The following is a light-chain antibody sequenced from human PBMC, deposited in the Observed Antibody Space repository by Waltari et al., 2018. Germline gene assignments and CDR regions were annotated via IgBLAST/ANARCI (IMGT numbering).Light chain of an antibody. V-gene: IGLV1-40*01. CDR3: HSFDTSLSDGVV. Sequence: QSMLTQPPSVSGAPGQRVTISCTGSSSNIGAGHDVHWYQVFPGTGPKLLIYGNTTRPSGVPDRFSGSKSGTSASLTSTGLQAEDEADYYCHSFDTSLSDGVVFGGGTKVTVL. CDR2: GNT. CDR1: SSNIGAGHD. J-gene: IGLJ3*02.